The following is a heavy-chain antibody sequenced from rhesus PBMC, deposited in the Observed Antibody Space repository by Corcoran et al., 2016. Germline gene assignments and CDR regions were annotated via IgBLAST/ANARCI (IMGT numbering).Heavy chain of an antibody. CDR1: GYSISSGYG. CDR2: IGGSSGTT. Sequence: QVQLQESGPGLVKPSETLSLTCAVSGYSISSGYGWSWIRQPPGKGLEWMGYIGGSSGTTNYNPSLKSRVTISKDTSKNQFSLKLSSGTAADTDVYYCAREGTGTAGTFDYWGQGVLVTVSS. CDR3: AREGTGTAGTFDY. D-gene: IGHD5-24*01. J-gene: IGHJ4*01. V-gene: IGHV4-127*01.